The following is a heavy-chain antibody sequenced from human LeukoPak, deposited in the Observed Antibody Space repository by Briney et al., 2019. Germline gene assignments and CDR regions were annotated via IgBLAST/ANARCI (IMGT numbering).Heavy chain of an antibody. CDR2: ISSSGSTI. CDR1: GFTFSSYG. Sequence: GRSLRLSCAAYGFTFSSYGMPWVRQAPGKGLEWVSYISSSGSTIYYADSVKGRFTISRDNAKNSLYLQMNSLRAEDTAVYYCARDDTVVTQAYFDYWGQGTLVTVSS. J-gene: IGHJ4*02. V-gene: IGHV3-48*04. D-gene: IGHD4-23*01. CDR3: ARDDTVVTQAYFDY.